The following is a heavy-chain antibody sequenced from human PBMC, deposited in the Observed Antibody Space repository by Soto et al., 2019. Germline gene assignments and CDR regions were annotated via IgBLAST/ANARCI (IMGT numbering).Heavy chain of an antibody. J-gene: IGHJ4*02. CDR2: ISWDGCST. Sequence: EVQLVESGGVVVQPGGSLRLSCAASGFTFDDYSMHWVRQAPGKGLEWVSLISWDGCSTYYADSVEGRFTISRDNSKNSLYLQMNSLTTEDTAFYYCGKDGAVSDYTYLDYWGQGALVTVSS. D-gene: IGHD4-17*01. CDR1: GFTFDDYS. CDR3: GKDGAVSDYTYLDY. V-gene: IGHV3-43*01.